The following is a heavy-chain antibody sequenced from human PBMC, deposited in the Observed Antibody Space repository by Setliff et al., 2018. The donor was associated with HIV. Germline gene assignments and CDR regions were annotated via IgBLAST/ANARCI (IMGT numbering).Heavy chain of an antibody. V-gene: IGHV4-34*01. J-gene: IGHJ6*03. CDR1: GRSPSGYY. CDR2: TNQSGST. D-gene: IGHD3-3*01. Sequence: SETLSLTCAVYGRSPSGYYWSWVRQPPGKGLEWIGETNQSGSTNYNPSLKSRVTISVDTSKNQFSLKLSSVTAADTAVYYCARGVNPTYYDFWSGNYMRKYYYYYMDVWGKGTTVTVSS. CDR3: ARGVNPTYYDFWSGNYMRKYYYYYMDV.